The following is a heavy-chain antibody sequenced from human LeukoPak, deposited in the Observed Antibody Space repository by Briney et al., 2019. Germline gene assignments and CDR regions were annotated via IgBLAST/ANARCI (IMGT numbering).Heavy chain of an antibody. J-gene: IGHJ4*02. D-gene: IGHD3-22*01. V-gene: IGHV3-66*01. Sequence: QSGGSLRLSCAASGFTVSSNYMSWVRRAPGKGLEWVSVIYSGGSTYYADSVKGRFTISRDNSKNTLYLQMNSLRAEDTAVYYCARGRVNYDSSGYLDYWGQGTLVTVSS. CDR3: ARGRVNYDSSGYLDY. CDR1: GFTVSSNY. CDR2: IYSGGST.